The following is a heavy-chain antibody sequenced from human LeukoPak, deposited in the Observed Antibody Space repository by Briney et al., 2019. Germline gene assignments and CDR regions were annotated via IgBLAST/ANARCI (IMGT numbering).Heavy chain of an antibody. D-gene: IGHD1-1*01. CDR1: GGSISSSSYY. CDR2: IYYSGST. CDR3: ARHDRRRAQYNWNDDY. Sequence: SETLSLTCTVSGGSISSSSYYWGWIRQPPGKGLEWIGSIYYSGSTYYNPSLKSRVTISVDTSKNQFSLKLSSVTAADTAVYYCARHDRRRAQYNWNDDYWGRGTLVTVSS. J-gene: IGHJ4*02. V-gene: IGHV4-39*01.